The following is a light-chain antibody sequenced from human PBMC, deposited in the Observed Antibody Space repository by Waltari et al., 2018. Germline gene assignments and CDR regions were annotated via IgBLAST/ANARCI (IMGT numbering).Light chain of an antibody. J-gene: IGLJ1*01. Sequence: SYVLTQPPSVSVAPGETARLTCGGNNIGTKSLHWYRQKPGQAPVLVISYESDRPSGIPERFSGSNSGDTATLTISRVEAGDEADYYCQVWDANNEPGLFGTGTEVTV. V-gene: IGLV3-21*01. CDR2: YES. CDR1: NIGTKS. CDR3: QVWDANNEPGL.